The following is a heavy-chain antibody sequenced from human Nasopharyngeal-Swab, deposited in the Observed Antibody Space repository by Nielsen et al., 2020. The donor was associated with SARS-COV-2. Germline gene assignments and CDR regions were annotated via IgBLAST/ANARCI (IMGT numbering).Heavy chain of an antibody. D-gene: IGHD6-19*01. CDR1: GYSFTSYW. CDR3: VRGWYSGPDY. CDR2: IYPSDSET. Sequence: GGSLRLSCKGSGYSFTSYWIAWVRQMPGKGLEWMGLIYPSDSETRYSPSFEGQVTISADKSISTAYLQWSSLKASDTAMYYCVRGWYSGPDYWGQGTLVTVSS. J-gene: IGHJ4*02. V-gene: IGHV5-51*01.